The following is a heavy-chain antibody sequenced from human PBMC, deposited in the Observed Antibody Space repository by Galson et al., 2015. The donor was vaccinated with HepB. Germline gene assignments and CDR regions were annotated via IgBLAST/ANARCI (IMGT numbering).Heavy chain of an antibody. CDR3: AKDVNGRITMVRGRYAGDAFDI. Sequence: SLRLSCAASGFTFSSYAMSWVRQAPGKGLEWVSAISGSGGSTYYADSVKGRFTISRDNSKNTLYLQMNSLRAEDTAVYYCAKDVNGRITMVRGRYAGDAFDIWGQGTMVTVSS. D-gene: IGHD3-10*01. CDR1: GFTFSSYA. J-gene: IGHJ3*02. V-gene: IGHV3-23*01. CDR2: ISGSGGST.